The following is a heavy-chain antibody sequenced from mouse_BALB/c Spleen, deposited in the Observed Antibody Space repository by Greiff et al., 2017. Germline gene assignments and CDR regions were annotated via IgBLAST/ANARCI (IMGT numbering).Heavy chain of an antibody. J-gene: IGHJ2*01. CDR2: IRNKANGYTT. CDR3: ARDRGGGFDY. CDR1: GFTFTDYY. Sequence: EVMLVESGGGLVQPGGSLRLSCATSGFTFTDYYMSWVRQPPGKALEWLGFIRNKANGYTTEYSASVKGRFTISRDNSQSILYLQMNTLRAEDSATYYCARDRGGGFDYWGQGTTLTVSS. V-gene: IGHV7-3*02.